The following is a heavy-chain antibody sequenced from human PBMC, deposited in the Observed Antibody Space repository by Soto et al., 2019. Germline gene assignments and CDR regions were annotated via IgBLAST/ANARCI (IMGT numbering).Heavy chain of an antibody. J-gene: IGHJ6*03. Sequence: SVKVSCKASGGTLSSYTFSWVRQAPGQGLEWMGRIIPILGIANYAQKFQGRVTITADKSTSTAYMELSSLRSEDTAVYYCARGSGQGSYYYYMDVWGKGTTVTVSS. CDR1: GGTLSSYT. CDR3: ARGSGQGSYYYYMDV. V-gene: IGHV1-69*02. D-gene: IGHD3-10*01. CDR2: IIPILGIA.